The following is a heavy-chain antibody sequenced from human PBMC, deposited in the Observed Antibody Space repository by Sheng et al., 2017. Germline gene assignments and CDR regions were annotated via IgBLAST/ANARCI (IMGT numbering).Heavy chain of an antibody. V-gene: IGHV1-2*02. J-gene: IGHJ4*02. CDR3: ARDFGSTFTAGFGELLFPHFDY. CDR1: GYTFTGYY. D-gene: IGHD3-10*01. Sequence: QVQLVQSGAEVKKPGASVKVSCKTSGYTFTGYYMHWVRQAPGQGLEWMGWINPNSGGTNYGKKFQGRVTMTRDTSIRTANMELSRLRSDDTAVYYCARDFGSTFTAGFGELLFPHFDYWGQGTLVTVSS. CDR2: INPNSGGT.